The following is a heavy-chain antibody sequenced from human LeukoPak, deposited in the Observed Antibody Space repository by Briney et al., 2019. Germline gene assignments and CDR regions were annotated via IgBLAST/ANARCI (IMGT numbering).Heavy chain of an antibody. V-gene: IGHV3-21*01. CDR2: ISSSSSYI. D-gene: IGHD2-2*01. Sequence: GGSLRLSCAASGFTFSSYSMNWVRQAPGKGLEWVSSISSSSSYIYYADSVKGRFTISRDNAKNSLYPQMNSLRAEDTAVYYCARRYCSSTSCSPFDYWGQGTLVTVSS. CDR1: GFTFSSYS. J-gene: IGHJ4*02. CDR3: ARRYCSSTSCSPFDY.